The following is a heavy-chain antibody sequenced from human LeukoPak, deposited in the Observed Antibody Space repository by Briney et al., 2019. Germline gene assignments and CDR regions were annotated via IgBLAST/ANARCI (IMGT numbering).Heavy chain of an antibody. CDR3: AKVGSSSSLDAFDI. CDR1: GFTFDDYA. V-gene: IGHV3-9*01. Sequence: PGRSLRLSCAASGFTFDDYAMHWVRQAPGKGLEWVSGISWNSGSIGYADSVKGRFTLSRDNAKNSLYLQMNSLRAEDTALYYCAKVGSSSSLDAFDIWGQGTMVTVSS. CDR2: ISWNSGSI. J-gene: IGHJ3*02. D-gene: IGHD6-6*01.